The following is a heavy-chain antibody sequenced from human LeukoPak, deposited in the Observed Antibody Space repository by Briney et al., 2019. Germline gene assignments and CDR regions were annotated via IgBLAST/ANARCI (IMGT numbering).Heavy chain of an antibody. CDR1: GFSNADYG. D-gene: IGHD2-15*01. Sequence: GGSLRLSCVGAGFSNADYGMSWVRQVPGKGREWVSGIDWSGQASEYADSVKGRFIISRDNAENSLYLQMNSLRPEDTGLYYCARDLSATWYSLAFWGQGTLVTVSS. J-gene: IGHJ4*02. CDR2: IDWSGQAS. V-gene: IGHV3-20*04. CDR3: ARDLSATWYSLAF.